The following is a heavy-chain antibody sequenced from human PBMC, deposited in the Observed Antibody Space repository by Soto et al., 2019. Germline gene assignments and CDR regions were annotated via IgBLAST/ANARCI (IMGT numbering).Heavy chain of an antibody. D-gene: IGHD6-19*01. J-gene: IGHJ4*02. CDR1: GFTFSSYE. V-gene: IGHV3-48*03. Sequence: PGGSLRLSCAASGFTFSSYEMHWVRQAQGKGLEWVSYISSSGSTIDYADSVKGRFTISRDNAKNSLYLQMNSLRAEDTAVYDCARDAGYSSGWYNYWGQGTLVTVSS. CDR2: ISSSGSTI. CDR3: ARDAGYSSGWYNY.